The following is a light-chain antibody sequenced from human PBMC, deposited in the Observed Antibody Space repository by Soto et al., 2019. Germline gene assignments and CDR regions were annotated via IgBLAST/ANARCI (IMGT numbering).Light chain of an antibody. V-gene: IGLV2-23*02. CDR3: CSYAGTTTWV. J-gene: IGLJ2*01. Sequence: QSVLTQPASVSGSPGQSITISCTGTSSDVGSHNFVSWYQQRPGKAPKLMIFEVTKRPSGVSSRFSASKSGNTVSPTISGVQAEDEADYYCCSYAGTTTWVFGGGTQLTVL. CDR1: SSDVGSHNF. CDR2: EVT.